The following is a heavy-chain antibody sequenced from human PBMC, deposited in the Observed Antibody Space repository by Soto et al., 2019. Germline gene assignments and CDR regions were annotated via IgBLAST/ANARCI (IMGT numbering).Heavy chain of an antibody. J-gene: IGHJ5*02. CDR2: IIPIFGTA. D-gene: IGHD6-13*01. CDR3: ARDRSPIGAAGIWFDP. Sequence: SVKVSCKASGGTFSSYAISWVRQAPGQGLEWMGGIIPIFGTANYAQKFQGRVTITADESTSTAYMELSSLRSEDTAVYYCARDRSPIGAAGIWFDPWGQGTLVTVSS. CDR1: GGTFSSYA. V-gene: IGHV1-69*13.